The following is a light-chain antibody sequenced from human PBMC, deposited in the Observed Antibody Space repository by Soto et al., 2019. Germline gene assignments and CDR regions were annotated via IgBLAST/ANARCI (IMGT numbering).Light chain of an antibody. CDR3: QQYNSSYT. V-gene: IGKV1-5*01. CDR1: QSISSW. CDR2: DAS. Sequence: DIQMTQSPSTLSASVGDRVTITCRASQSISSWLVWYQQKPGKAPKLLIYDASSLESGVPSRFSGSVSGTEFTLSISSLQPDDFATYYCQQYNSSYTFGQGTKLEIK. J-gene: IGKJ2*01.